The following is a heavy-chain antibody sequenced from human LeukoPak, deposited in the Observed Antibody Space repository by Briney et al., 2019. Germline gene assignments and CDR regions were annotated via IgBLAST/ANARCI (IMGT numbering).Heavy chain of an antibody. V-gene: IGHV3-21*01. CDR2: ISSSSSYI. J-gene: IGHJ6*01. Sequence: AGGSLRLSCVLSGFTFSGYSMTWVRQAPGEGLEWVSSISSSSSYIYYADSVKGRFTISRDNAKNSLYLQMNSLRAEDTAVYYCARVGDCSSTSCYANYYYYGMDVWGQGTTVTVSS. CDR1: GFTFSGYS. D-gene: IGHD2-2*01. CDR3: ARVGDCSSTSCYANYYYYGMDV.